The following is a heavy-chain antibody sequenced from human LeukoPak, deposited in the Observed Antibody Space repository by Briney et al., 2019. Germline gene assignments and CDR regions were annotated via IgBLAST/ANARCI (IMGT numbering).Heavy chain of an antibody. D-gene: IGHD2-2*02. Sequence: GGSLRLSCAASGFTFSSYGMHWVRQAPGKGLEWVAVISYDGSNKYYADSVKGRFTISRDNSKNTLYLQMNSLRAEDTAVYYCAKGGSTSCYNHLDYWGQGTLVTVSS. CDR1: GFTFSSYG. J-gene: IGHJ4*02. CDR3: AKGGSTSCYNHLDY. V-gene: IGHV3-30*18. CDR2: ISYDGSNK.